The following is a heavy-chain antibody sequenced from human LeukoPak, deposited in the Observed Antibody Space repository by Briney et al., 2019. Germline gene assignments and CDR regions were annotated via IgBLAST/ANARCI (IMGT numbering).Heavy chain of an antibody. CDR2: TYYRSKWNN. Sequence: SQTLSLTCVISGDSVSTNSVAWNWIRQSPSRGLEWLGRTYYRSKWNNDYAVSVKSRITINPDTSKTQFSLQLNSVTPDDTALYYCARGKYSGFDLWGQGTMVTVSS. V-gene: IGHV6-1*01. CDR3: ARGKYSGFDL. CDR1: GDSVSTNSVA. J-gene: IGHJ3*01. D-gene: IGHD2-15*01.